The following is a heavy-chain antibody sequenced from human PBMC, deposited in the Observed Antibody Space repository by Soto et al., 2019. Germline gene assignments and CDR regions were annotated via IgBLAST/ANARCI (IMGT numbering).Heavy chain of an antibody. Sequence: PSETLWLTCTVCGVSINVGDYYSSGIRQAPGKGLEWIGNIFYSGATSYNPCRASRITISLDRSKNQFSLRLDSVTAADTAVYYCARDRRVTKSWSPGDSYNYGWDVWGQGTTVTVSS. CDR1: GVSINVGDYY. CDR3: ARDRRVTKSWSPGDSYNYGWDV. D-gene: IGHD6-13*01. J-gene: IGHJ6*02. CDR2: IFYSGAT. V-gene: IGHV4-30-4*01.